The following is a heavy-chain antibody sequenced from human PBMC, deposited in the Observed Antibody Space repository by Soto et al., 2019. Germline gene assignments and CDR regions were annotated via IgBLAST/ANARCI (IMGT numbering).Heavy chain of an antibody. V-gene: IGHV1-2*02. CDR3: GRDDYGIFPY. CDR2: IDPKNGGT. CDR1: GYSISAYY. D-gene: IGHD3-10*01. J-gene: IGHJ4*02. Sequence: GASVKVYCKASGYSISAYYIHWVRQAPGQGLEWMGWIDPKNGGTVSAQKFQGRLTMTRDTSISTVYMDLSGLTSDDTALYYCGRDDYGIFPYWGQGSLVTVSS.